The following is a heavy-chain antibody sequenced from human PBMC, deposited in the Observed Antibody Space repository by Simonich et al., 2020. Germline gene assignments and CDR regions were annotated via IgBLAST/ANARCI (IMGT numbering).Heavy chain of an antibody. J-gene: IGHJ4*02. V-gene: IGHV1-8*03. CDR1: GYTFTTDD. Sequence: QVQLVQSGAEVKKPGASVKVSCKASGYTFTTDDNNWVRKATGQGLKWMRRINPNRDNTGDEQKFKGRVNITRNTAISTAYMELSSLRSEDTAVYYCARTYSGSYYYFDYWGQGTLVTVSS. CDR2: INPNRDNT. CDR3: ARTYSGSYYYFDY. D-gene: IGHD1-26*01.